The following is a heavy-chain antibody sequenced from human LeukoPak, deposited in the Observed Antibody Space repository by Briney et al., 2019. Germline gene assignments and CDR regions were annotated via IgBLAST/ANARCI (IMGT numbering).Heavy chain of an antibody. CDR2: LNRDGSDT. V-gene: IGHV3-74*01. CDR1: GFTFSNYY. J-gene: IGHJ4*02. D-gene: IGHD4-17*01. Sequence: GGSLRLSCEGSGFTFSNYYMHWVRQAPGKGLVWVSRLNRDGSDTTYADSVKGRFTISRDNAKNTLYLQMNSLRVDDTAVYYCAGVGDYNGDHVRCDYWGQGTLVTVPS. CDR3: AGVGDYNGDHVRCDY.